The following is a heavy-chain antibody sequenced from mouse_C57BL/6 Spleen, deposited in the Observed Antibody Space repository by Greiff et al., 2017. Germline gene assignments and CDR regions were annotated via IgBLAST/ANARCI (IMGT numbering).Heavy chain of an antibody. J-gene: IGHJ3*01. CDR1: GYTFTTYP. Sequence: VKLMESGAELVKPGASVKMSCKASGYTFTTYPIEWMKQNHGKSLEWIGNFHPYNDDTKYNEKFKGKATLTVEKSSSTVYLELSRLTSDDSAVYYCARRGSSGYGAWFAYWGQGTLVTVSA. CDR2: FHPYNDDT. CDR3: ARRGSSGYGAWFAY. V-gene: IGHV1-47*01. D-gene: IGHD3-2*02.